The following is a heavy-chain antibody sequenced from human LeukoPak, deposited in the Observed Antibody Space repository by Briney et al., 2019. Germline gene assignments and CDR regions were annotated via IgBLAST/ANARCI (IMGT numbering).Heavy chain of an antibody. Sequence: PGGSLRLSCAASGFTFSSYEIYWVRQAPGKGLEWVSYITSSGTGMNYVDSVKGRFTISRDNAKNSLYLQMNSLRGEDTAIYYCARGGASTGYFYASCGQGTLVTVSA. CDR2: ITSSGTGM. D-gene: IGHD3-22*01. V-gene: IGHV3-48*03. CDR3: ARGGASTGYFYAS. J-gene: IGHJ5*02. CDR1: GFTFSSYE.